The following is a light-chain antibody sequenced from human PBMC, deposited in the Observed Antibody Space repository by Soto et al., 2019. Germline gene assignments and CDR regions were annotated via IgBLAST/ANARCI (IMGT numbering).Light chain of an antibody. Sequence: DIQMTQSPASLSASLGDRVTITCRASQNIGSFLNWYQQKPGEAPRLLVYSAFRIQSGVPSRFNASGSGTDFTLSISRLQPEDFSTYYCQQGSTTPITFGLGTRLEIK. CDR2: SAF. CDR1: QNIGSF. J-gene: IGKJ5*01. CDR3: QQGSTTPIT. V-gene: IGKV1-39*01.